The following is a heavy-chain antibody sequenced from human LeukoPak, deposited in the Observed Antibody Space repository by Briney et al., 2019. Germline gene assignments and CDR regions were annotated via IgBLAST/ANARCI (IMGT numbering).Heavy chain of an antibody. D-gene: IGHD2-15*01. V-gene: IGHV3-7*01. CDR2: IKEDGNEK. J-gene: IGHJ5*02. Sequence: GGSLRLSCEASGFTFSDYWMSWARQAPGKGPEWVARIKEDGNEKLYLDSVRGRFTISRDDAKSSVYLQMNSLRVEDTAKYYCARGGFYSASWGRGTLVTVSS. CDR1: GFTFSDYW. CDR3: ARGGFYSAS.